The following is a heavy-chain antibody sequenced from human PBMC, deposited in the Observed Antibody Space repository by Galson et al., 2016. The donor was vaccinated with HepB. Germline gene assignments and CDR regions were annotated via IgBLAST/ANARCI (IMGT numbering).Heavy chain of an antibody. CDR2: VYPGDSDT. CDR1: GYSFSSYW. Sequence: QSGAEVKKPGETLRISCQASGYSFSSYWIAWVRQEPGKGLEWMGMVYPGDSDTKYSPSFQGHVTISADASTSIAFLQWSGLKASDTAIDYCARQGYYNFWSSFGPRGAMDVWGQGTTVTVSS. J-gene: IGHJ6*02. CDR3: ARQGYYNFWSSFGPRGAMDV. V-gene: IGHV5-51*01. D-gene: IGHD3-3*01.